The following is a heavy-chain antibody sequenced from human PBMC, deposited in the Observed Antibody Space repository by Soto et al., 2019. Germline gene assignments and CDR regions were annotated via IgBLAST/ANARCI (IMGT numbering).Heavy chain of an antibody. CDR3: ARDGNSRGLGY. CDR1: GFTFSSYG. D-gene: IGHD6-13*01. V-gene: IGHV3-33*01. CDR2: IWYDGSNK. Sequence: PGGSLRLSCAASGFTFSSYGMHWVRQAPGKGLEWVAVIWYDGSNKYYADSVKGRFTISRDNSKNTLYLQMNSLRAEDTAVYYCARDGNSRGLGYWGQGTLVTVSS. J-gene: IGHJ4*02.